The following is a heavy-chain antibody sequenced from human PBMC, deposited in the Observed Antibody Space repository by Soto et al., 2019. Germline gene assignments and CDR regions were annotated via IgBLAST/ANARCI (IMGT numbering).Heavy chain of an antibody. CDR1: GFSFSTFE. V-gene: IGHV3-23*01. D-gene: IGHD3-16*01. Sequence: EVQLLESGGGLVQPGGSLSLSCAASGFSFSTFEMSWVRQAPGRGLEWVSFISDDGSRTYYEDAVKGRFTISRDNSKHTLYLQMNSLTAEDTAVYACVKGGWLDFWGQGTLVTVSS. CDR3: VKGGWLDF. J-gene: IGHJ5*01. CDR2: ISDDGSRT.